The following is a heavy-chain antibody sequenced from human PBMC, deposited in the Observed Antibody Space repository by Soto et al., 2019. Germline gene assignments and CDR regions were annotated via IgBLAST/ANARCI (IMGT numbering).Heavy chain of an antibody. CDR3: ARDGVGATAFFGYFDY. V-gene: IGHV3-33*01. Sequence: PGGSLRLSCAASGFRINIFGMHWVRQAPGKGLEWVAVIRYDGSNIYYADSVKGRVTISRDNSKNTLYLQMNSLRVEDTAVYYCARDGVGATAFFGYFDYWGQGTLVTVSS. J-gene: IGHJ4*02. CDR2: IRYDGSNI. CDR1: GFRINIFG. D-gene: IGHD1-26*01.